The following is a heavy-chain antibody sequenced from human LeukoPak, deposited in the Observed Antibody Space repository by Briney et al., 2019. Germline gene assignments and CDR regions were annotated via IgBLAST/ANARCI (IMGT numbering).Heavy chain of an antibody. CDR2: INHSGST. J-gene: IGHJ5*02. Sequence: PSETLSLTCAVHGGSFSGYYWSWIRQPPGKGLEWIGEINHSGSTNYNPSLKSRVTISVDTSKNQFSLKLSSVTAADTAVYYCARHAPRLRYFDWFGSGRNDWFDPWGQGTLVTVSS. CDR3: ARHAPRLRYFDWFGSGRNDWFDP. V-gene: IGHV4-34*01. CDR1: GGSFSGYY. D-gene: IGHD3-9*01.